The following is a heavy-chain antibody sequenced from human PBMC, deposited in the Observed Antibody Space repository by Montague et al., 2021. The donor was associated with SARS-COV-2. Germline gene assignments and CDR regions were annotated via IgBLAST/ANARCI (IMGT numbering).Heavy chain of an antibody. CDR3: ASHPYGNHLSPPGY. CDR2: INHSGST. CDR1: GGSFSGYY. Sequence: SETLSLTCAVYGGSFSGYYWSCIRQPPGKGLEWIGEINHSGSTNYTPSPKSRVAISVDTSKNQLSLKLSSVTAADTAVYYCASHPYGNHLSPPGYWGQGTLVTVSS. J-gene: IGHJ4*02. D-gene: IGHD2-15*01. V-gene: IGHV4-34*01.